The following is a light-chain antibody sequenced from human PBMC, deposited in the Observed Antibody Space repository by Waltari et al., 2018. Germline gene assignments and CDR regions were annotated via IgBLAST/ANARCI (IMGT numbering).Light chain of an antibody. CDR3: CSYAGSYTYV. V-gene: IGLV2-11*01. CDR2: DVS. J-gene: IGLJ1*01. Sequence: QSALTQPRSVSGSPGQSVTISCTGTSSDVGGYNLVSWYQQHPGKAPKLMIYDVSKRPSGVPDRFSGSKSGNTASLTISGLQAEDEADYYCCSYAGSYTYVFGTGTKVTVL. CDR1: SSDVGGYNL.